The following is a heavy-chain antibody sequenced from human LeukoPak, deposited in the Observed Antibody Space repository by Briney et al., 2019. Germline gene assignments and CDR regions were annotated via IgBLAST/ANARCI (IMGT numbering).Heavy chain of an antibody. Sequence: GASVKVSCKVSGYTLTELSMHWVRQAPGKGLEWMGGFDPEDGETIYAQKFQGRVTITADKSTSTAYMELSSLRSEDTAVYYCAGGLDYYGSGSYFDYWGQGTLVTVSS. CDR1: GYTLTELS. V-gene: IGHV1-24*01. J-gene: IGHJ4*02. CDR3: AGGLDYYGSGSYFDY. D-gene: IGHD3-10*01. CDR2: FDPEDGET.